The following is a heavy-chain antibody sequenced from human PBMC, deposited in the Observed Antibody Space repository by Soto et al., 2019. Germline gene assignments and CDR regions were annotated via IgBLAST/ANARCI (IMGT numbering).Heavy chain of an antibody. CDR1: GYTFTSYG. J-gene: IGHJ3*02. D-gene: IGHD2-8*01. V-gene: IGHV1-18*01. CDR2: ISAYNGNT. Sequence: ASVKVSCKASGYTFTSYGISWVRQAPGQGLEWMGWISAYNGNTNYAQKLQGRVTMTTDTSTSTAYMELRSLRSDDTAVYYCARSRDIVLMVYAPDAFYIWAQGTTVTVSS. CDR3: ARSRDIVLMVYAPDAFYI.